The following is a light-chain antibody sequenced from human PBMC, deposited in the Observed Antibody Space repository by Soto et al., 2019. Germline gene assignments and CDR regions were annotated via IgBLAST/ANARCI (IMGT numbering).Light chain of an antibody. J-gene: IGKJ5*01. CDR2: DAS. V-gene: IGKV3-11*01. Sequence: EIVLTQSPATLSLSPGERATLSCRASQSVSSYLAWYQQKPGQAPSLLIYDASNRATGIPARFSGSGSGTAFTLPISSLEPEDFAVYYCQQRSNWPSITFGQGTRLEIK. CDR3: QQRSNWPSIT. CDR1: QSVSSY.